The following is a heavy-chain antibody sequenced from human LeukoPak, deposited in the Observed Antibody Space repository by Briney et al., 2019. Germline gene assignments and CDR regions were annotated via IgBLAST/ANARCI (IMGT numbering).Heavy chain of an antibody. Sequence: WASVKVSCKASGYTFTSYDINWVRQATGQGLEWMGWMNPNSGNTGYAQKFQGRVTMTRNTSISTAYIELSSLRSEDTAVYYCARRSPDDSPLRYFDWLSNHYYYYGMDVWGQGTTVTVSS. D-gene: IGHD3-9*01. V-gene: IGHV1-8*01. CDR2: MNPNSGNT. J-gene: IGHJ6*02. CDR1: GYTFTSYD. CDR3: ARRSPDDSPLRYFDWLSNHYYYYGMDV.